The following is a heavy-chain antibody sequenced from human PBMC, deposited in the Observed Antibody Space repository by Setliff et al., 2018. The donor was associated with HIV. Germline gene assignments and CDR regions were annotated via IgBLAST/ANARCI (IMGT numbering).Heavy chain of an antibody. CDR2: INHSGST. V-gene: IGHV4-34*01. Sequence: SETLSLTCAVYGGSFSDYYWSWIRQPPGKGLEWIGEINHSGSTDYNPSLKSRVTISVDTSKNQFSLKLSSVTAADTAVYYCARGLGDYGSGSYWIYYYYYMDFWGKGTTVTVSS. CDR1: GGSFSDYY. D-gene: IGHD3-10*01. J-gene: IGHJ6*03. CDR3: ARGLGDYGSGSYWIYYYYYMDF.